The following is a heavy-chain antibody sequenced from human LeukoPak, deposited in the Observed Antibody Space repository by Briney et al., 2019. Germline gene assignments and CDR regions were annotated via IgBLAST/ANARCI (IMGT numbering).Heavy chain of an antibody. CDR2: IIPILGIA. CDR1: GGTFSSYA. J-gene: IGHJ5*02. Sequence: ASVKVSCKASGGTFSSYAISWVRQAPGQGLEWMGRIIPILGIANYAQKFQGRVTITADKSTSTAYMELSRLRSDDTAVYYCARLVVPAAINWFDPWGQGTLVTVSS. CDR3: ARLVVPAAINWFDP. D-gene: IGHD2-2*01. V-gene: IGHV1-69*04.